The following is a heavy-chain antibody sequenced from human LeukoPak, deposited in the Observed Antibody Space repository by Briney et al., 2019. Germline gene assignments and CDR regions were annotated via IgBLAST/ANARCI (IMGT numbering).Heavy chain of an antibody. CDR2: LNADGNSI. J-gene: IGHJ4*02. CDR1: GFTFSNYW. Sequence: GGPLRLSCAASGFTFSNYWMHWVRQAPGKGLVWVSRLNADGNSITYADSVRGRFTISRDNAKNTVHLQMNSLRVEDTAIYFCAGAYSAYDPFDYWGQGILVTVSS. CDR3: AGAYSAYDPFDY. D-gene: IGHD5-12*01. V-gene: IGHV3-74*01.